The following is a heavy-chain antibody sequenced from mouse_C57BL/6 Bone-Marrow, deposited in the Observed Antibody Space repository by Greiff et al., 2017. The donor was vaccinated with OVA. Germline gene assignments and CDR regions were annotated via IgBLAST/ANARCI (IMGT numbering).Heavy chain of an antibody. V-gene: IGHV5-2*03. CDR1: EYEFPSHD. J-gene: IGHJ4*01. CDR3: ARHDSSGYFYYAMDY. CDR2: INSDGGST. D-gene: IGHD3-2*02. Sequence: EVKLVESGGGLVQPGESLKLSCESNEYEFPSHDMSWVRKTPEKRLELVAAINSDGGSTYYPDTMERRFIISRDNTKKTLYLQMSSLRSENTALYYCARHDSSGYFYYAMDYWGQGTSVTVSS.